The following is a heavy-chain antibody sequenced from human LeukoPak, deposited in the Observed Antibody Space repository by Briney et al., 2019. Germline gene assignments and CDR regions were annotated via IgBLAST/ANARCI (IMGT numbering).Heavy chain of an antibody. Sequence: PGGSLRLSCAASGFTFSSYGMYWVRQAPGKGLEWVTFIRFDGSNKYYADSVKGRFTISRDNSKNTLYLQMNSLRVEDTAVYYCAKDGSSWLNDAFDIWGQGTMVTVSS. CDR2: IRFDGSNK. CDR3: AKDGSSWLNDAFDI. J-gene: IGHJ3*02. V-gene: IGHV3-30*02. D-gene: IGHD6-13*01. CDR1: GFTFSSYG.